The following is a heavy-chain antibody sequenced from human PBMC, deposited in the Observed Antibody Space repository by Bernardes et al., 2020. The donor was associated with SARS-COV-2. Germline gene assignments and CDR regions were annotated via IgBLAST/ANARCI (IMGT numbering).Heavy chain of an antibody. CDR1: GGSISSYY. D-gene: IGHD3-9*01. V-gene: IGHV4-59*01. CDR2: IYYSGST. CDR3: ARRGVLRYFDL. Sequence: SETLSLTCTVSGGSISSYYWSWIRQPPGKGLEWIGYIYYSGSTNYNPSLKSRVTISVDTSKNQFSLKLSSVTAADTAVYYCARRGVLRYFDLWGQGTTVTGSS. J-gene: IGHJ6*02.